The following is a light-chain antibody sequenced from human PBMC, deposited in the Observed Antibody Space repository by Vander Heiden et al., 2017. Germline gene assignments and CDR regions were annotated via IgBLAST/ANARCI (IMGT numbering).Light chain of an antibody. CDR3: SAYTSKSKVV. V-gene: IGLV2-14*03. CDR1: SSDPRDYNH. Sequence: QSALTQPASVSGSPGQSITISCTGSSSDPRDYNHLSWFQQHPGKAPRLIVYDVYKWPSGVSGRLSGSMSGNTASLTISGLQAEDEAHYYCSAYTSKSKVVFGGGTKV. J-gene: IGLJ2*01. CDR2: DVY.